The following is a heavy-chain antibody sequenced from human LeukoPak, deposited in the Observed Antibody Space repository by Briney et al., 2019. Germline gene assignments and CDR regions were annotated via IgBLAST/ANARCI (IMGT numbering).Heavy chain of an antibody. CDR2: IYSGGST. Sequence: GGSLRLSCAASGFTFSSYSMNWVRQAPGKGLEWVSLIYSGGSTYYADSVKGRFTISRDNSKNTLYLQMNSLRAEDTAVYYCAKVPQWSSFRFFDYWGQGTLVTVSS. V-gene: IGHV3-23*03. CDR3: AKVPQWSSFRFFDY. CDR1: GFTFSSYS. D-gene: IGHD6-13*01. J-gene: IGHJ4*02.